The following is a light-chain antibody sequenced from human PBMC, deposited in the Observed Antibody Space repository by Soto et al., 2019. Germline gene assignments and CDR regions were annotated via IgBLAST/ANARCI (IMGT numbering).Light chain of an antibody. Sequence: EIVLTQSPGTLSLSPGERATLSCRASPSVSSSYLAWHQQKPGQAPRLLIYDASSRATGIPDRFSGSGSGTDFTLTISRLEPEDFAVYYCQQYGSSPYTFGQGTKLEIK. J-gene: IGKJ2*01. V-gene: IGKV3-20*01. CDR1: PSVSSSY. CDR3: QQYGSSPYT. CDR2: DAS.